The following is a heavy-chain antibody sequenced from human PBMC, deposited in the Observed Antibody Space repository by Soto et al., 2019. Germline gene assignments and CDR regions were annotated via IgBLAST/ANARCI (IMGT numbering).Heavy chain of an antibody. D-gene: IGHD5-18*01. V-gene: IGHV1-69*01. Sequence: QVQLVQSGAEVKKPGASVKVSCKASGGTFSSYAISWVRQAPGQGLEWMGGIIPIFGTANYAQKFQGRVTITADESTSTAYMELSSLRSEDTAVYCCARVKPESTWIQLWLDYWGQGTLVTVSS. CDR2: IIPIFGTA. J-gene: IGHJ4*02. CDR3: ARVKPESTWIQLWLDY. CDR1: GGTFSSYA.